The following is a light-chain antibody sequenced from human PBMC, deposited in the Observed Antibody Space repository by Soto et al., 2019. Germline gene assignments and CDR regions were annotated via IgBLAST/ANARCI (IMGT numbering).Light chain of an antibody. Sequence: EIVLTQSPGTLSLSPGERATLSCRASQSVSSSYLAGYQQKPGQAPRLLIYGASRRATGIPDRFSGSGSGTDFTLTISRLEPEDFAVYYCQQYGSSPPYTFGQGTKVEIK. CDR3: QQYGSSPPYT. CDR2: GAS. V-gene: IGKV3-20*01. J-gene: IGKJ1*01. CDR1: QSVSSSY.